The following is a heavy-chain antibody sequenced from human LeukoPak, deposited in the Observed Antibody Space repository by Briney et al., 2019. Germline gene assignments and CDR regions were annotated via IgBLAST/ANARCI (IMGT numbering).Heavy chain of an antibody. CDR3: ARGAVYSGYYYVRPNNWFDP. CDR2: INPSGGST. V-gene: IGHV1-46*01. D-gene: IGHD3-22*01. CDR1: GYTFTSYY. Sequence: ASVKVSFKASGYTFTSYYMHWVRQALGQGLEWMGIINPSGGSTSYAQKFQGRVTMTRDTSTSTVYMELSNLRSEDTAVYYCARGAVYSGYYYVRPNNWFDPWGQGTLVTVSS. J-gene: IGHJ5*02.